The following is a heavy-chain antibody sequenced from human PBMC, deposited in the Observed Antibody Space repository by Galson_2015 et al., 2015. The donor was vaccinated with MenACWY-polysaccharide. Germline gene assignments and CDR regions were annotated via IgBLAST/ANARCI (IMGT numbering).Heavy chain of an antibody. Sequence: SLRLSCAASEFTFSSYAMHWVRQAPGRGLEWVAVISYDGSNKYYAESVKGRFTVSRDNSKSTVYLQMNSLRVEDTAVYYCEADYCSRASCYEGGDYWGQGTLVTVSS. CDR1: EFTFSSYA. CDR2: ISYDGSNK. CDR3: EADYCSRASCYEGGDY. V-gene: IGHV3-30-3*01. J-gene: IGHJ4*02. D-gene: IGHD2-2*01.